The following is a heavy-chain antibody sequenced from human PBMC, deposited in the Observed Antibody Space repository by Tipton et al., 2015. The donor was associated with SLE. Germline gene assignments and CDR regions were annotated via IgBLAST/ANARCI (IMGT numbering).Heavy chain of an antibody. Sequence: GSLRLSCAASGFTVSSNYMSWVRQAPGKGLEWVQVIYSGGSTYYADSVKGRFTISRDNSKNTLYLQMNSLRAEDTAVYYCARERIGSFDYWGQGTLVTVSS. D-gene: IGHD2-15*01. J-gene: IGHJ4*02. CDR2: IYSGGST. V-gene: IGHV3-53*01. CDR1: GFTVSSNY. CDR3: ARERIGSFDY.